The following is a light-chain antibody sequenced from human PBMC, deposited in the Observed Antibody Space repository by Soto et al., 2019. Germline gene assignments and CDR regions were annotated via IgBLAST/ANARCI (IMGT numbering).Light chain of an antibody. V-gene: IGKV3-11*01. CDR3: VKRSTWPWT. Sequence: EIVLTQSPATLSLSPGERATLSCRASQSVSSYLAWYQQKPGQALRLLIYDAFNRATGIPARFSGSGSGTDFTLTISSLEPEDFAVYYCVKRSTWPWTIGQGSKVEIK. CDR1: QSVSSY. CDR2: DAF. J-gene: IGKJ1*01.